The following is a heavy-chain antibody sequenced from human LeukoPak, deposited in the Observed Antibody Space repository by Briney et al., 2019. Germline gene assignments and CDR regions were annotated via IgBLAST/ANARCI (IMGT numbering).Heavy chain of an antibody. CDR1: GFTFDITW. CDR3: ARDWYHAIDY. Sequence: GGSLRLSCAASGFTFDITWLHWVRQPPGKWLVWVARITSDGSSTTYAESVKGRFTISRDNAKNTLYLQMNSLRAEDTAVYYCARDWYHAIDYWGQGTLVTVSS. V-gene: IGHV3-74*03. CDR2: ITSDGSST. J-gene: IGHJ4*02. D-gene: IGHD2-2*01.